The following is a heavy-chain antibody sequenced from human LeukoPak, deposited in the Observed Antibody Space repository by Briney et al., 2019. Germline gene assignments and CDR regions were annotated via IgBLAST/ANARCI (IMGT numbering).Heavy chain of an antibody. D-gene: IGHD1-26*01. J-gene: IGHJ4*02. V-gene: IGHV3-64*01. Sequence: GGSLRLSCAASGFTFSSYDMYWVRQAPGKGLEYVSVISSNGGSTYYANSVKGRFTISRDNSKNTLYLQMGSLRAEDMAVYYCAREIDGSCDYWGQGTLVTVSS. CDR1: GFTFSSYD. CDR3: AREIDGSCDY. CDR2: ISSNGGST.